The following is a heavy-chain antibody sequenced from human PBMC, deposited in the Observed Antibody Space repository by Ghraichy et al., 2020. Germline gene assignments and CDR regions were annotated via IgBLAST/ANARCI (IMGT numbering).Heavy chain of an antibody. CDR1: NGSISPSY. V-gene: IGHV4-4*09. D-gene: IGHD3-10*01. CDR3: ARTDLWFGEFRSFDI. Sequence: SETLSLTCSVSNGSISPSYWSWIRQPPGKGLEWIGYIYHAGNTQYRPSLKSRVTISLDTSKNQVFLTLTSVTAADTAMYYCARTDLWFGEFRSFDIWGQGTMVTVAS. J-gene: IGHJ3*02. CDR2: IYHAGNT.